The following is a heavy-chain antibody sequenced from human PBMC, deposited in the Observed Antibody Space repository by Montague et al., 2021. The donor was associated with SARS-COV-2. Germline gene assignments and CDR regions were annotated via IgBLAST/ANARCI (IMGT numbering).Heavy chain of an antibody. J-gene: IGHJ6*02. CDR3: ARGSWHIVVVTAIRDGYYGMDV. CDR1: GGSFSGYY. CDR2: INHSGST. Sequence: SETLSLTCAVYGGSFSGYYWGWIRQPPGKGLEWIGEINHSGSTNXNPSLKSRVTISVDTSKNQFSLKLSSVTAADTAVYYCARGSWHIVVVTAIRDGYYGMDVWGQGTTVTVSS. D-gene: IGHD2-21*02. V-gene: IGHV4-34*01.